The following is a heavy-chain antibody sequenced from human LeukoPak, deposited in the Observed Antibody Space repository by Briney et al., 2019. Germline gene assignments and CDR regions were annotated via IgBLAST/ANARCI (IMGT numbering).Heavy chain of an antibody. CDR3: AKVTTLYYYYGMDV. CDR1: GFTFSSYG. Sequence: PGRSLRLSCAASGFTFSSYGMHWVRQAPGKGLEWVAVISYDGSNKYYADSVKGRFTISRDNSKNTLYLQMNSLRAEDTAAYYCAKVTTLYYYYGMDVWGQGTTVTVSS. J-gene: IGHJ6*02. V-gene: IGHV3-30*18. D-gene: IGHD4-11*01. CDR2: ISYDGSNK.